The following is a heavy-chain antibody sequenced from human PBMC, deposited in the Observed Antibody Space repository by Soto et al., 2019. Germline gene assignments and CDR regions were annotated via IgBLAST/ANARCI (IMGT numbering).Heavy chain of an antibody. CDR1: GFTFSNYG. V-gene: IGHV3-30*18. J-gene: IGHJ6*02. CDR2: ISDDGSNK. Sequence: QVQLVESGGGVVQPGRSLRLSCAASGFTFSNYGMHWVRQAPGKGLEWVAFISDDGSNKYYADSMKGRFTMSRDNSKSTLYLQMNSLRVEDTAVYYCSKRRNGLRFLEWSSGMEVWGQGTTVTVSS. D-gene: IGHD3-3*01. CDR3: SKRRNGLRFLEWSSGMEV.